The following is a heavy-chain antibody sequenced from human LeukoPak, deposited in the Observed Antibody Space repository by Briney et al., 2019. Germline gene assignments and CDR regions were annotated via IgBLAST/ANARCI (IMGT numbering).Heavy chain of an antibody. D-gene: IGHD4-17*01. CDR2: IIPIFGTA. CDR1: GYTFTSYG. Sequence: SVKVSCKASGYTFTSYGISWVRQAPGQGLEWMGGIIPIFGTANYAQKFQGRVTITADKSTSTAYMELSSLRSEDTAVYYCARDGTTVTTDAFDIWGQGTMVTVSS. V-gene: IGHV1-69*06. CDR3: ARDGTTVTTDAFDI. J-gene: IGHJ3*02.